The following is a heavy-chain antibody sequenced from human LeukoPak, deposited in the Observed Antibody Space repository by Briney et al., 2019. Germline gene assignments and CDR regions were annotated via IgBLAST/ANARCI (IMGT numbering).Heavy chain of an antibody. CDR3: ARVLLWFGESNDY. J-gene: IGHJ4*02. CDR2: ISSSSSTI. Sequence: PGGSLRLSCAASGFTFSSYSMNWVRQAPGKGLEWVSYISSSSSTIYYADSVKGRFTISRDNSKNTLYLQMNSLRAEDTAVYYCARVLLWFGESNDYWGQGTLVTVSS. CDR1: GFTFSSYS. D-gene: IGHD3-10*01. V-gene: IGHV3-48*01.